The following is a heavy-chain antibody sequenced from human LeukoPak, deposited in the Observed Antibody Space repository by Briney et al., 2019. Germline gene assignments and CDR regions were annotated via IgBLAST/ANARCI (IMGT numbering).Heavy chain of an antibody. V-gene: IGHV3-9*01. J-gene: IGHJ2*01. D-gene: IGHD6-13*01. CDR2: ISWNSGSI. Sequence: GGSLRLSCAASGFTFDDYAMHWVRQAPGKGLEWVSGISWNSGSIGYADSVKGRFTISRDNAKNSLYLQMNSLRAEDTAVYYCARDLGHIAAAGTRWYFDLWGRGTLVTVSS. CDR3: ARDLGHIAAAGTRWYFDL. CDR1: GFTFDDYA.